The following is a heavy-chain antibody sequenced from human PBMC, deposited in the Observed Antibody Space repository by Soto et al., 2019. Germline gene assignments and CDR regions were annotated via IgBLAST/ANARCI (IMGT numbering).Heavy chain of an antibody. J-gene: IGHJ4*02. CDR3: ARTITVTTKEGYYFDY. V-gene: IGHV5-51*01. Sequence: EVQLVQSGAEVKKPGESLKISCKGSGYSFTSYWIGWVRQMPGKGLEWMGIIYPGDSVTRYSPSFQGQVTISADKSISTAYRQWSSLKASDTAMYYCARTITVTTKEGYYFDYWGQGTLVTVSS. CDR1: GYSFTSYW. D-gene: IGHD4-17*01. CDR2: IYPGDSVT.